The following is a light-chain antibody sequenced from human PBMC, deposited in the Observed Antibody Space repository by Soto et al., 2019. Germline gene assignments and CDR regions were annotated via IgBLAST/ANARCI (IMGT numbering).Light chain of an antibody. Sequence: DIQLTQSPSSLSASVGDRVTITCRASQDIGYFLMWYQQKPGKVPKLLIYSSSSLFSGVPSRFSGSGSGTDFTLCITRLQPEDVATYYCQKYDSAPYTFGPGTRVDI. V-gene: IGKV1-27*01. CDR2: SSS. CDR3: QKYDSAPYT. CDR1: QDIGYF. J-gene: IGKJ3*01.